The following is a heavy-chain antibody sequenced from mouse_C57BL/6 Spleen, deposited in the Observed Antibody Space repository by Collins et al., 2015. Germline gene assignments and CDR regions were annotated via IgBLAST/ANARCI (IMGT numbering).Heavy chain of an antibody. Sequence: EVQLQQSGPELVKPGASVKISCKASGYTFTDYYMNWVKQSHGKSLEWIGDINPNNGGTSYNQKFKGKATLTVDKSSSTAYMELRSLTSEDSAVYYCATLLLSWGQGITLTVSS. V-gene: IGHV1-26*01. CDR1: GYTFTDYY. CDR3: ATLLLS. J-gene: IGHJ2*01. CDR2: INPNNGGT. D-gene: IGHD2-1*01.